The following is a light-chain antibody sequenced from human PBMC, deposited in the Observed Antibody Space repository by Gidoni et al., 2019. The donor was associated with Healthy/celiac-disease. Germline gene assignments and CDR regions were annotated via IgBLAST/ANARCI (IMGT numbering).Light chain of an antibody. V-gene: IGKV3-15*01. CDR3: QQYNNWPRLT. CDR2: GAS. CDR1: QSVSSN. J-gene: IGKJ4*01. Sequence: EIVMTQSPATPSVSPGETATLSCRTSQSVSSNLAWYQQKPGQAPRLLNYGASTRATSIPPRFSGSGSGKEFTLTISSLQSEDFAVYYCQQYNNWPRLTFGGGTKVEIK.